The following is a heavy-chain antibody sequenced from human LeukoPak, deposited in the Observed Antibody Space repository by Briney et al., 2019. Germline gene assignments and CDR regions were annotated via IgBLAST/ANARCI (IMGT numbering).Heavy chain of an antibody. D-gene: IGHD3-22*01. CDR2: INPNSGGT. V-gene: IGHV1-2*02. CDR3: ARVFGYYDSSGYSYYFDY. Sequence: ASVKVSCKASGYTFTGYYMHWVRQAPGQGLEWMGWINPNSGGTNYAQKFQGRVTMTRDTSISTAYMELSRLRSDDTAVYYCARVFGYYDSSGYSYYFDYWGQGTLVTVSS. J-gene: IGHJ4*02. CDR1: GYTFTGYY.